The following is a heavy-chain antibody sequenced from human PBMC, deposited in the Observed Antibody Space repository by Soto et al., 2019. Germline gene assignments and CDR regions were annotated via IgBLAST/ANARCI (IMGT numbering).Heavy chain of an antibody. Sequence: QVQLVQSGAEVKKPGSSVKVSCKASGGTFSSYAISWVRQAPGQGLEWMGGIIPIFGTANYAQKFQGRVTITADESTSTAYMELSSLRSEDTAVYYCAREQGVGSQHFIAAAGPDAFDIWGQGTMVTVSS. D-gene: IGHD6-13*01. CDR1: GGTFSSYA. CDR2: IIPIFGTA. CDR3: AREQGVGSQHFIAAAGPDAFDI. J-gene: IGHJ3*02. V-gene: IGHV1-69*01.